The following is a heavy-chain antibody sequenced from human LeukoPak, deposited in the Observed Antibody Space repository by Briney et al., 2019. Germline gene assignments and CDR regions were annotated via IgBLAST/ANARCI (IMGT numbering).Heavy chain of an antibody. J-gene: IGHJ6*04. CDR2: IYHSGST. D-gene: IGHD3-10*01. Sequence: SETLSLTWAVSGYSISSGYYWGWIRQPRGKGLEWIGSIYHSGSTYYNPSRKSRVTISVDTSKNQFSLKLSSVTAADTAVYYCARDQLLWFGELQMAYGMDVWGKGTTVTVSS. CDR3: ARDQLLWFGELQMAYGMDV. V-gene: IGHV4-38-2*02. CDR1: GYSISSGYY.